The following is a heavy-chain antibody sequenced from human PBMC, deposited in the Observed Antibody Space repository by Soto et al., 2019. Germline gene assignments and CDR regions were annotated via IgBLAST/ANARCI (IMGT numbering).Heavy chain of an antibody. D-gene: IGHD1-26*01. V-gene: IGHV1-18*01. CDR3: ERDAAVGLFDY. CDR1: GYTFTSYG. CDR2: ISAYNGNT. J-gene: IGHJ4*02. Sequence: QVQLVQSGAEVKKPGASVKVSCKASGYTFTSYGISWVRQAPGQGLEWMGWISAYNGNTNYAQKRQGRVTMTTATSTSKAYMELGSLGSDGTAVYYCERDAAVGLFDYWGQGNLVTGSS.